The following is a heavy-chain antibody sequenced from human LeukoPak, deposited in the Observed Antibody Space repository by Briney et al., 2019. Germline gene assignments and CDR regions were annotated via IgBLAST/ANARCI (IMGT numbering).Heavy chain of an antibody. CDR2: IRYDASNK. J-gene: IGHJ6*03. CDR1: GFTFSSYG. CDR3: AKERTLYYYYMDG. Sequence: WGSVRLYSAAAGFTFSSYGRHWVGQAPGKGLEGRAFIRYDASNKSYADSVKGRFTTSRDNSKHTLYLQMNSLRAEDTAVYYCAKERTLYYYYMDGWGKGTTVTVSS. D-gene: IGHD2-2*01. V-gene: IGHV3-30*02.